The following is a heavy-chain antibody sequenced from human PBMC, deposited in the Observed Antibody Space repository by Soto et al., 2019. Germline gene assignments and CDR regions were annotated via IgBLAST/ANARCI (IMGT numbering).Heavy chain of an antibody. CDR2: IYYSGST. V-gene: IGHV4-34*10. Sequence: SETLSLTCAVYGGSFSGYYLSWIRQPPGKGLEWIGYIYYSGSTNYNPSLKSRVTMSVDTSKNQFSLKLTSVTAVDTAVYYCARRGIQGPIDYWGQGTLVTVSS. CDR1: GGSFSGYY. CDR3: ARRGIQGPIDY. J-gene: IGHJ4*02. D-gene: IGHD3-16*01.